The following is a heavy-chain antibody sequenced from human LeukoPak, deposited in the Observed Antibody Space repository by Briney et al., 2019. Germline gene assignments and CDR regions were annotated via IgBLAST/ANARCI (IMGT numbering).Heavy chain of an antibody. J-gene: IGHJ4*02. Sequence: GRSLRPSCAASGFTFSSYGMHWVRQAPGKGLEWVAVISYDGSNKYYADSVKGRFTISRDNSKNTLYLQMNSLRAEDTAVYYCAKDRNVGYDFWSGYNNYFDYWGQGTLVTVSS. CDR3: AKDRNVGYDFWSGYNNYFDY. D-gene: IGHD3-3*01. CDR1: GFTFSSYG. V-gene: IGHV3-30*18. CDR2: ISYDGSNK.